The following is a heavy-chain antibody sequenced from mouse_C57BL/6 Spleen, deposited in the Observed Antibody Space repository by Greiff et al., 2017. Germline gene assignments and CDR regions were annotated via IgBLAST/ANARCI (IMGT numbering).Heavy chain of an antibody. CDR2: IYPGDGDT. Sequence: QVQLQQSGPELVKPGASVKLSCTASGYAFSSSWMNWVKQRPGKGLEWIGWIYPGDGDTNYNGKFKGKATMTADKSCSTAYMQLRSLTSEDSAVDFCAREEIYYDTCDYWGQGTTLTVSS. V-gene: IGHV1-82*01. CDR1: GYAFSSSW. CDR3: AREEIYYDTCDY. D-gene: IGHD2-4*01. J-gene: IGHJ2*01.